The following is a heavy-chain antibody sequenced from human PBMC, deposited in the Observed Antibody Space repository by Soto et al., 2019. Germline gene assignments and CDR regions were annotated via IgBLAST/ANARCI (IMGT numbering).Heavy chain of an antibody. V-gene: IGHV3-7*01. CDR2: IKQDGSEK. Sequence: ESGGGLVQPGGSLRLSCAASGFTFSSYWMSWVRQAPGKGLEWVANIKQDGSEKYYVDSVKGRFTISRDNAKNSLYLQMNSLRAEDTAVYYCARDWGSSSAGGWFDPWGQGNLVTVSS. J-gene: IGHJ5*02. CDR3: ARDWGSSSAGGWFDP. CDR1: GFTFSSYW. D-gene: IGHD6-6*01.